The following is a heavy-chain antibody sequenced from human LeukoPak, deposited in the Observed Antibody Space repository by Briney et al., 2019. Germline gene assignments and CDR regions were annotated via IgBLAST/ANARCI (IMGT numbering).Heavy chain of an antibody. CDR2: FYNSGRS. D-gene: IGHD6-13*01. Sequence: PSETLSLTCTVSDDSISDYYRGWIRQPPGKGLEWIGYFYNSGRSTYNPSLKSRVTISVDTSKNQFSLKLGSVTAADTAVYHCARHIAQAGPDYWGQGILVTVSS. CDR1: DDSISDYY. V-gene: IGHV4-59*01. J-gene: IGHJ4*02. CDR3: ARHIAQAGPDY.